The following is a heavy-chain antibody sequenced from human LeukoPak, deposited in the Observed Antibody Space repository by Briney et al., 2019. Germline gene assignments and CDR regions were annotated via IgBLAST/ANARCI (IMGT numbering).Heavy chain of an antibody. CDR3: ARVWDSGDIPHAFDI. CDR1: GYTFTSYG. V-gene: IGHV1-18*01. Sequence: GASVKVSCKASGYTFTSYGISWVRQAPGQGLEWMGWISAYNGNTNYAQELQGRVTMTTDTSTSTAYMELRSLRSDDTAVYYCARVWDSGDIPHAFDIWGQGTMVTVSS. J-gene: IGHJ3*02. D-gene: IGHD3/OR15-3a*01. CDR2: ISAYNGNT.